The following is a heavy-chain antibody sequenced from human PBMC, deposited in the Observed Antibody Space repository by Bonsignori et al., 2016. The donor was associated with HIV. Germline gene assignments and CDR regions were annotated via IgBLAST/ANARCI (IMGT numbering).Heavy chain of an antibody. CDR3: ARGLRGYSYVMGY. Sequence: WIRQPPGKGLEWIGEINHSGSTNYNPSLKSRVTISVDTSKNQFSLKLSSVTAADTAVYYCARGLRGYSYVMGYWGQGTLVTVSS. V-gene: IGHV4-34*01. J-gene: IGHJ4*02. CDR2: INHSGST. D-gene: IGHD5-18*01.